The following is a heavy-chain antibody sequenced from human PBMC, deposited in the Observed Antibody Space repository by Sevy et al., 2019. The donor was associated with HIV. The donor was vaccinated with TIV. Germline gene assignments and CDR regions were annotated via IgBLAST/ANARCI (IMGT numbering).Heavy chain of an antibody. D-gene: IGHD3-22*01. V-gene: IGHV3-7*03. CDR2: IKEDGSDK. CDR3: ARDKNHYDRSVYYDAFDI. J-gene: IGHJ3*02. Sequence: GSLRLSCAASGFTLSRFWMTWVRQAPGKGLEWVANIKEDGSDKNYLDSVKGRFTISRDNAKNSLYLQMNSLRAEDTAMYYCARDKNHYDRSVYYDAFDIWGQGTMVTVSS. CDR1: GFTLSRFW.